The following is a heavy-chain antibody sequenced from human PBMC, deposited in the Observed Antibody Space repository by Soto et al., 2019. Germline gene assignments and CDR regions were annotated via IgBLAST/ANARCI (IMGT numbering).Heavy chain of an antibody. D-gene: IGHD2-21*02. Sequence: QVQLVESGGGVVQPGRSLRLSCAASGFTFSSYAMHWVRQAPGKGLEWVAVISYDGSNKYYADSVKGRFTISRDNSKNTLYLQMNSLRAEDTAVYYCASRAYCGGDCYSGWGQGTLVTVSS. V-gene: IGHV3-30-3*01. J-gene: IGHJ4*02. CDR2: ISYDGSNK. CDR1: GFTFSSYA. CDR3: ASRAYCGGDCYSG.